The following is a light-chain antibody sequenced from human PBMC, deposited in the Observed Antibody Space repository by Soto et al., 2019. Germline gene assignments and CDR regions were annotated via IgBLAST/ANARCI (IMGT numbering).Light chain of an antibody. CDR2: GAS. V-gene: IGKV3-20*01. Sequence: EIALTQSPGTLSLSPGERPTLSCKASQSVSSNSLAWYQQKRGQAPRLLIHGASSRATGIPDRFSGSGSGTDFTLTVSRLEPEDFAVYYCQQYGSLPRTFGQGTKVDI. J-gene: IGKJ1*01. CDR3: QQYGSLPRT. CDR1: QSVSSNS.